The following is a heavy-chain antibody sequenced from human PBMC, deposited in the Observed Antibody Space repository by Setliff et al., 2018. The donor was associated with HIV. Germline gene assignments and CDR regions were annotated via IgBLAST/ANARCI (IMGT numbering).Heavy chain of an antibody. J-gene: IGHJ4*02. CDR1: GYDFKIYD. CDR2: INPGTGNT. Sequence: GASVKVSCKASGYDFKIYDINWVRQVAGQGLEWVGLINPGTGNTGYPQNFSGRVTMTRNTSINTVYMELSSLRPEDTAIYFCARGKIPSCRLTMFDFWGQGTPVTVSS. D-gene: IGHD1-1*01. V-gene: IGHV1-8*01. CDR3: ARGKIPSCRLTMFDF.